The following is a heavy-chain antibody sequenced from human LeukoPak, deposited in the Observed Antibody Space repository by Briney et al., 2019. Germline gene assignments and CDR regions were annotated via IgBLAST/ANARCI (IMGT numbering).Heavy chain of an antibody. J-gene: IGHJ3*02. V-gene: IGHV3-30*18. CDR1: GFTFSSYG. Sequence: GGSLRLSCAASGFTFSSYGLHWVRQAPGKGLEWVAVISYDGSNKYYADSVKGRFTISRDNSKNTLYLQMNSLRAEDTAVYYCAKDRHLFMTTPTAFDIWGQGTMVTVSS. CDR2: ISYDGSNK. CDR3: AKDRHLFMTTPTAFDI. D-gene: IGHD4-17*01.